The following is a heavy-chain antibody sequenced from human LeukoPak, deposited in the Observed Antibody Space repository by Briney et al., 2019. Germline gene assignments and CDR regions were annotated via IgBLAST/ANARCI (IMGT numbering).Heavy chain of an antibody. J-gene: IGHJ4*02. CDR2: ISAYNGNT. CDR1: GGTFSNHA. Sequence: ASVKVSCKASGGTFSNHAVSWVRQAPGQGLEWMGWISAYNGNTNYAQKLQGRVTMTTDTSTSTAYMELRSLRSDDTAVYYCARTRMATITAFDYWGQGTLVTVSS. D-gene: IGHD5-24*01. CDR3: ARTRMATITAFDY. V-gene: IGHV1-18*01.